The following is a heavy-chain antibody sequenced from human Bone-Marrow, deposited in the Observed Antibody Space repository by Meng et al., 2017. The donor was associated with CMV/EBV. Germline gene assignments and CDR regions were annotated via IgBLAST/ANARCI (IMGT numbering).Heavy chain of an antibody. V-gene: IGHV4-38-2*02. CDR2: IYHSGTT. J-gene: IGHJ4*02. D-gene: IGHD1-26*01. CDR1: GYSISSGYY. CDR3: ARDQEWESDY. Sequence: SETLSLTCTVSGYSISSGYYWGWIRQPPGKGLEWIGSIYHSGTTFYNPSHKSRVTISVDTSKNQFSLKLNSVTAADTAVYYCARDQEWESDYWGQGTLVTVSS.